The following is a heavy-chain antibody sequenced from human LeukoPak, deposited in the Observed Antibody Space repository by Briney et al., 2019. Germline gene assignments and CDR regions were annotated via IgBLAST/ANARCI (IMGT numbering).Heavy chain of an antibody. D-gene: IGHD3-16*01. Sequence: GGSLRLSCAASGFTFSSYAMSWVRQAPGKGLEWVSGISGGGVTTYYADSVKGRFTISRDNSKNTLCLQMNSLRADDTAIYYCARNQQLGGHSYYYYGMDVWGQGTTVTVSS. J-gene: IGHJ6*02. V-gene: IGHV3-23*01. CDR3: ARNQQLGGHSYYYYGMDV. CDR2: ISGGGVTT. CDR1: GFTFSSYA.